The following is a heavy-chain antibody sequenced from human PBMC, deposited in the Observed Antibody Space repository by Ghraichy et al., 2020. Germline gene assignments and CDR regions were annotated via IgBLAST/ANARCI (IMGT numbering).Heavy chain of an antibody. CDR1: GFTFSGYN. CDR2: ITSSSRTI. J-gene: IGHJ6*02. Sequence: GESLNISCVGSGFTFSGYNMNWVRQSPGKGLEWVSYITSSSRTIFYADSVKGRFTISRDNAQNSLYLQMNSLRAEDTAIYYCARATTVVRFYYYDGMDVWGQGTTVTVSS. CDR3: ARATTVVRFYYYDGMDV. D-gene: IGHD4-23*01. V-gene: IGHV3-48*01.